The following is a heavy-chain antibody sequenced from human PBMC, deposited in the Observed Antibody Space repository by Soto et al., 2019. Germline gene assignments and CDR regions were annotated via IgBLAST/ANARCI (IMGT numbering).Heavy chain of an antibody. CDR1: GYIFTGYF. Sequence: ASVKVSCKASGYIFTGYFIHWVRQAPGHGLEWMGWINPYSGDTNSTQNFQGRVTMTRDTSINTLYLELARLRSDDTAVYYCARRALWVRGYHYYGMDVWGQGTSVTVSS. J-gene: IGHJ6*02. CDR2: INPYSGDT. CDR3: ARRALWVRGYHYYGMDV. D-gene: IGHD3-10*01. V-gene: IGHV1-2*02.